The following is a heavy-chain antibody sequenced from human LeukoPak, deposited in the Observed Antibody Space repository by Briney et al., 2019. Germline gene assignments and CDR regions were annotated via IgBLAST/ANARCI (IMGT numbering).Heavy chain of an antibody. Sequence: SETLSLTCAVYGGSFSGYYWSWIRQPPGKGLEWIGEINHSGSTYYNPSLKSRVTISVDTSKNQFSLKLSSVTAADTAVYYCARARITIFGVVIKEGSYFDYWGQGTLVTVSS. CDR3: ARARITIFGVVIKEGSYFDY. CDR1: GGSFSGYY. V-gene: IGHV4-34*01. J-gene: IGHJ4*02. CDR2: INHSGST. D-gene: IGHD3-3*01.